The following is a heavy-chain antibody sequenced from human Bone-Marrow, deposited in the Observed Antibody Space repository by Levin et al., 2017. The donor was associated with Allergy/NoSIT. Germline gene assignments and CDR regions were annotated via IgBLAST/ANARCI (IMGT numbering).Heavy chain of an antibody. D-gene: IGHD1-26*01. CDR2: VYPRDSEV. CDR3: AKISRGTYYLCDH. J-gene: IGHJ4*02. Sequence: RAGGSLRLSCQTSGYSFTAYWIAWVRQMPGKGLEWMGIVYPRDSEVKYNPSFQDQVTISADKSLNTAYLEWSSLQASDTAMYYCAKISRGTYYLCDHWGQGTLVTVSS. CDR1: GYSFTAYW. V-gene: IGHV5-51*01.